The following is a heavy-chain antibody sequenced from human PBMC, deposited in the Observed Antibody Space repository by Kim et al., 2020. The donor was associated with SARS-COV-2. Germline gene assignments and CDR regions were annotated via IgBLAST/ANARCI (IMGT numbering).Heavy chain of an antibody. Sequence: GGSLRLSCAASGFTFSSYGMHWVRQAPGKGLEWVAVISYDGSNKYYADSVKGRFTISRDNSKNTLYLQMNSLRAEDTAVYYCAKDMYDSSGYYCQSGGMDVWGQGTTVTVSS. CDR2: ISYDGSNK. CDR1: GFTFSSYG. J-gene: IGHJ6*02. CDR3: AKDMYDSSGYYCQSGGMDV. V-gene: IGHV3-30*18. D-gene: IGHD3-22*01.